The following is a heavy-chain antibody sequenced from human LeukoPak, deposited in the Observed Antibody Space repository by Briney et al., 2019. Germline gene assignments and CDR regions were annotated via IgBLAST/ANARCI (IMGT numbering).Heavy chain of an antibody. CDR2: IYPSGTT. J-gene: IGHJ4*02. CDR1: GGSISSGGYS. D-gene: IGHD2-21*01. Sequence: PSETLSLTCAVSGGSISSGGYSWSWIRQPPGKGLEWIGYIYPSGTTYYNPSLKSRVTISVDRSKNQFSLKVNSVTAADTAVYYCVRDGEGRSLDYWGQGTLVTVSS. V-gene: IGHV4-30-2*01. CDR3: VRDGEGRSLDY.